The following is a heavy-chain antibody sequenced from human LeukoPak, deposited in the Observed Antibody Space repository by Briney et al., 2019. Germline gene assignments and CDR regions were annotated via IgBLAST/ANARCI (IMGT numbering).Heavy chain of an antibody. CDR1: GFTFSSYA. CDR2: ISGSGGST. D-gene: IGHD6-19*01. CDR3: ARDRQWLATY. J-gene: IGHJ4*02. Sequence: GGSLRLSCAASGFTFSSYAMSWVRQAPGKGLEWVSAISGSGGSTYYADSVKGRFTISRDNAKNSLYLQMNSLRAEDTAVYYCARDRQWLATYWGQGTLVTVSS. V-gene: IGHV3-23*01.